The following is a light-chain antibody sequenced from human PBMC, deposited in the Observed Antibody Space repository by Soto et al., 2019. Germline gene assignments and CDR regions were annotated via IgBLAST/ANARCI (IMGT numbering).Light chain of an antibody. Sequence: DIQLTQSPSFLSASVGDRVTITCRASQGISSDFAWYQVKPGKVPKLLMYTAATLQSGVPSRFSGGGSGTEITLTIRSLQPEDSATYYCQQANRYPLTFGGGTKVEIK. CDR3: QQANRYPLT. CDR1: QGISSD. CDR2: TAA. J-gene: IGKJ4*01. V-gene: IGKV1-9*01.